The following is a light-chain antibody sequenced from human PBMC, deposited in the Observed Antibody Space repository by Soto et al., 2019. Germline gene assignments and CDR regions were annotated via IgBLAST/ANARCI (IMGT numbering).Light chain of an antibody. CDR3: SSYTSSSTRV. J-gene: IGLJ1*01. CDR1: SSDVGAYDF. Sequence: QSVLTQPASVCGSPGQSITISCTGTSSDVGAYDFVSWYQQHPDKAPKLMIYEVSNRPSGVSNRFSGSKSVNTATLTNSGLQAEDEADYYCSSYTSSSTRVFGTGTKLTVL. CDR2: EVS. V-gene: IGLV2-14*03.